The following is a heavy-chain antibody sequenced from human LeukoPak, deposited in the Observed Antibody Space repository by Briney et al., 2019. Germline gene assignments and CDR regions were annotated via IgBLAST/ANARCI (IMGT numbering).Heavy chain of an antibody. CDR1: GGSISSYY. Sequence: SETLSLTCTVSGGSISSYYWSWIRQPPGKGLEWIGYIYTSGSTNYNPSLKSRVTISVDTSKNQFSLKLSSVTAADTAVYYCARDRSPISSWYGFDWFDPWGQGTLVTVSS. D-gene: IGHD6-13*01. CDR2: IYTSGST. J-gene: IGHJ5*02. V-gene: IGHV4-4*09. CDR3: ARDRSPISSWYGFDWFDP.